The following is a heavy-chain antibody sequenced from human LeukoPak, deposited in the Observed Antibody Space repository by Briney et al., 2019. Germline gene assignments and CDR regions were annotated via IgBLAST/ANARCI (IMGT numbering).Heavy chain of an antibody. CDR2: IYPGDSDT. J-gene: IGHJ3*02. D-gene: IGHD5-18*01. Sequence: GESLKISCKGSGYSFTNYWIGWVRQLPGKGLEWMGTIYPGDSDTRYSPSFQGQVTISADKSISTAYLQWSSLKASDTAMYYCASRGAMVSSDAFDIWGQGTMVTVSS. CDR3: ASRGAMVSSDAFDI. CDR1: GYSFTNYW. V-gene: IGHV5-51*01.